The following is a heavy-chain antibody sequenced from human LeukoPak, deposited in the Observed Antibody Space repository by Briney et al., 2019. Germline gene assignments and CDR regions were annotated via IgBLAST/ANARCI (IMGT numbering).Heavy chain of an antibody. V-gene: IGHV3-21*01. J-gene: IGHJ4*02. Sequence: GGSLRLSCAASGFTFSRYSMNWVRQAPGKGLEWLSSISSSSSFIYYADSVKGRFTISRDNAKNSLYLQMNSLRAEDTAVYYCARDPPLGYCSSSSCPHLDYWGQGTLVIVSS. CDR2: ISSSSSFI. D-gene: IGHD2-2*01. CDR1: GFTFSRYS. CDR3: ARDPPLGYCSSSSCPHLDY.